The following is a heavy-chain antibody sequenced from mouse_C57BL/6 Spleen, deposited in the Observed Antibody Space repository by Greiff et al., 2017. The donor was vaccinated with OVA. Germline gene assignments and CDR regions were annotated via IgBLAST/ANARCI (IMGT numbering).Heavy chain of an antibody. CDR3: ARRTEYYFDY. Sequence: DVMLVESGGGLVKPGGSLKLSCAASGFTFSSYTMSWVRQTPEKRLEWVATISGGGGNTYYPDSVKGRFTISRDNAKNTLYLQVSSLMSEDTALYYCARRTEYYFDYWGQGTTLTVSS. J-gene: IGHJ2*01. CDR1: GFTFSSYT. CDR2: ISGGGGNT. V-gene: IGHV5-9*01.